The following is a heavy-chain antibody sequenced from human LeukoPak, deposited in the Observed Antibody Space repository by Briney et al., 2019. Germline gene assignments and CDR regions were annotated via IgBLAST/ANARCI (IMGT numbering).Heavy chain of an antibody. V-gene: IGHV3-23*01. CDR2: ISGFGDNP. D-gene: IGHD1-26*01. Sequence: PGGSLRLSCAASGFTFSTYAMSWVRQAPGKGLEWVSAISGFGDNPHYADSVKGRFTISKDNSKNTLYLQMNSLRAEDTAVYYCVKLIRGWDVVFDYWGRGTLITVSS. CDR1: GFTFSTYA. CDR3: VKLIRGWDVVFDY. J-gene: IGHJ4*02.